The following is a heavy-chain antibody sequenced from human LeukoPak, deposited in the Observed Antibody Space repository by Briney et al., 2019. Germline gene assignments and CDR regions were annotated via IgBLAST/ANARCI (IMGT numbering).Heavy chain of an antibody. V-gene: IGHV4-34*01. CDR1: SGSFSGYY. CDR2: INHSGST. Sequence: SETLSLTCAVYSGSFSGYYWSWIRQPPGKGLEWIGEINHSGSTNYNPSLKSRVTISVDTSKNQFSLKLSSVTAADTAVYYCARARVGDFWSGYYPPYFDYWGQGTLVTVSS. J-gene: IGHJ4*01. D-gene: IGHD3-3*01. CDR3: ARARVGDFWSGYYPPYFDY.